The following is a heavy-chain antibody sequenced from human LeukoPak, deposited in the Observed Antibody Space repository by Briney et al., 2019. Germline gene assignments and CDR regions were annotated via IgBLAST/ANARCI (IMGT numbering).Heavy chain of an antibody. V-gene: IGHV1-2*02. J-gene: IGHJ5*02. Sequence: ASVKVSCKASGYTFTAFYMHWVRQAPGQGLEWMGWINPNSGATDYAQKFQGRVTMTRDTSISTAYMELSRLRSDDTAVYYCARAHLIAAAGYNWFDPWGQGTLVTVSS. CDR3: ARAHLIAAAGYNWFDP. D-gene: IGHD6-13*01. CDR2: INPNSGAT. CDR1: GYTFTAFY.